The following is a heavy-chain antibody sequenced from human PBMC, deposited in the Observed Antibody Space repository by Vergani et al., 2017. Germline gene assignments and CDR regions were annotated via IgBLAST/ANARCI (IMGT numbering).Heavy chain of an antibody. CDR2: IGGRGGST. V-gene: IGHV3-23*04. J-gene: IGHJ3*02. D-gene: IGHD3-9*01. CDR3: AKDPAHHYDILTGDGAFDI. Sequence: EVQLVESGGGLVQPGGSRKLSWAASGSTFRSYAMSGVGRAPGKGVEWVSAIGGRGGSTYSSDAVKGRFTISRDNAKNTLYLQMNSLRAEDTAVYYCAKDPAHHYDILTGDGAFDIWGQGTMVTVSS. CDR1: GSTFRSYA.